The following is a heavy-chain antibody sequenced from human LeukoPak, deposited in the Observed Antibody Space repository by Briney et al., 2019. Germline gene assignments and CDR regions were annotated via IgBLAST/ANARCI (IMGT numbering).Heavy chain of an antibody. CDR2: IYSGGST. J-gene: IGHJ6*03. Sequence: TGGSLRLSCAASGFTVSSNYMSWVRQAPGKGLEWVSVIYSGGSTYYADSVKGRFTISRDNSKNTLYLQMNSLRAEDTAVYYCARGGAAPTPYYYYYYMDVWGKGTTVTVSS. CDR1: GFTVSSNY. D-gene: IGHD6-13*01. V-gene: IGHV3-53*01. CDR3: ARGGAAPTPYYYYYYMDV.